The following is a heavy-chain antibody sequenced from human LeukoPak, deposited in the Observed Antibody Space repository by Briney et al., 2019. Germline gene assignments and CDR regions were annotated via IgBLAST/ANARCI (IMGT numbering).Heavy chain of an antibody. J-gene: IGHJ4*02. D-gene: IGHD3-10*01. V-gene: IGHV3-11*04. CDR3: AGDNVFMWFGEFLF. Sequence: GGSLRLSCAASGFTFSDYYMSWIRQAPGKGLEWVSYISSSGSTIYYADSVKGRFTISRDNAKNSLYLQMNSLRAEDTAVYYCAGDNVFMWFGEFLFWGQGILVTVSS. CDR1: GFTFSDYY. CDR2: ISSSGSTI.